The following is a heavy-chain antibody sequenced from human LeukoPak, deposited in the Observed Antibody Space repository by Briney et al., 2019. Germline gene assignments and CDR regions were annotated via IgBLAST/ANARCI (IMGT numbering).Heavy chain of an antibody. Sequence: ASLKVSCKASGYTFNAYYIHWVRQAPGQGLEWMGWINPHSGGADYAQKFQGRVTMTRDTSITTVYMELRSLRSDDTAVYFCAREDQLAPLQAQRPLDYWGRGSLVTVS. J-gene: IGHJ4*02. CDR1: GYTFNAYY. CDR2: INPHSGGA. D-gene: IGHD1-1*01. CDR3: AREDQLAPLQAQRPLDY. V-gene: IGHV1-2*02.